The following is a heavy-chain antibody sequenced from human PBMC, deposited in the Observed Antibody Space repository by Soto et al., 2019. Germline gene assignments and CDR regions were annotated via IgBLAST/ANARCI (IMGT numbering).Heavy chain of an antibody. D-gene: IGHD6-6*01. J-gene: IGHJ4*01. V-gene: IGHV1-18*01. CDR2: VSAYNGER. CDR1: GYTFTNYG. Sequence: QVQLVQSGAEVKKPGASVKVSCKASGYTFTNYGINWVRQAPGQGLEWLGWVSAYNGERRYAQRVQARFIMTTDTSTTTAYMELRSLRSDDTAVYSCSRGASIPASGDYWGQGPLVTVSS. CDR3: SRGASIPASGDY.